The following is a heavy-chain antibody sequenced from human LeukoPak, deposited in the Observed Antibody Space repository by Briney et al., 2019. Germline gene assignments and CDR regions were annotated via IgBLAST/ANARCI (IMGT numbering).Heavy chain of an antibody. CDR3: ARRGGIESAAGDY. CDR1: GFTFSIYS. CDR2: ISSTSSYI. J-gene: IGHJ4*02. V-gene: IGHV3-21*06. Sequence: GGSLRLSCAASGFTFSIYSVTWVRQAPGKGLEWVASISSTSSYIYYADSVRGRFTISRDNAQYLAYLQMNSLRAEDTAVYYCARRGGIESAAGDYWGQGTLVTVSS. D-gene: IGHD6-13*01.